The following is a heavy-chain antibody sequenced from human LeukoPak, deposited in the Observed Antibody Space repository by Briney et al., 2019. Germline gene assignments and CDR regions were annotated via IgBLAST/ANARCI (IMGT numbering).Heavy chain of an antibody. CDR1: GGSISSSSYY. V-gene: IGHV4-39*07. Sequence: SETLSLTCTVSGGSISSSSYYWGWIRQPPGKGLEWIGSIYYSGSTYYNPSLKSRVTISVDTSKNQFSLKLSSVTAADTAVYYCASNYGDYSAQFDYWGQGTLVTVSS. CDR2: IYYSGST. J-gene: IGHJ4*02. CDR3: ASNYGDYSAQFDY. D-gene: IGHD4-17*01.